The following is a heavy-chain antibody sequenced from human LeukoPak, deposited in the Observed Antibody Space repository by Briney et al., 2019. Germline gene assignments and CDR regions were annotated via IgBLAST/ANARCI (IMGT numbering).Heavy chain of an antibody. D-gene: IGHD3-3*02. J-gene: IGHJ6*02. CDR2: IGTSSSYI. Sequence: GGSLRLSCAASGFIFSTYSMNWVRQAPGKGLEWVSSIGTSSSYIYYGDSVKGRFTISRDNAKNSLYLQMNSLRAEDTAVYYCARDPPIYQGISSYYYGMDVWGQGTTVTVSS. CDR3: ARDPPIYQGISSYYYGMDV. V-gene: IGHV3-21*01. CDR1: GFIFSTYS.